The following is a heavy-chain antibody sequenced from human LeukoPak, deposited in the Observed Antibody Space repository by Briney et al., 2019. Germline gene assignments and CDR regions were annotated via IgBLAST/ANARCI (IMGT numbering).Heavy chain of an antibody. J-gene: IGHJ5*02. V-gene: IGHV3-33*01. CDR1: GITFSSFG. Sequence: GRSLRLSCAAPGITFSSFGMHWLRQAPGKGLEGEAFIWYEGSNKYYADSVKGRFTISRDNSKNTLYLQMNSLRAEDTAVYYCARDGTVTAGPFDPWGRGTLVTVSS. D-gene: IGHD4-11*01. CDR2: IWYEGSNK. CDR3: ARDGTVTAGPFDP.